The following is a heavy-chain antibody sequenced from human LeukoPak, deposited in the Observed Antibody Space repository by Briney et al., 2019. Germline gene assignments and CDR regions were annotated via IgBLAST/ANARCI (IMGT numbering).Heavy chain of an antibody. V-gene: IGHV1-69*13. CDR3: ARSGGLGASNADAFDI. Sequence: RASVKVSCKGSGGTFNNYGLNWVGQAPGQGLEWMGGIIPVYGTANYAQKFRDRVTITSDESTSTTYMELSSLRSEDTAVYYCARSGGLGASNADAFDIWGQGTTVTVSS. D-gene: IGHD1-26*01. J-gene: IGHJ3*02. CDR1: GGTFNNYG. CDR2: IIPVYGTA.